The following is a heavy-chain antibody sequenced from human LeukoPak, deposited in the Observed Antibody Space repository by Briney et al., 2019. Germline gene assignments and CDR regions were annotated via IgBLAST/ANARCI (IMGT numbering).Heavy chain of an antibody. CDR3: ARVVPAAIGSWFDP. J-gene: IGHJ5*02. Sequence: SVTVSCKASGGTFSSYAISWVRQAPGQGLEWMGGIIPIFGTANYAQKFQGRVTITADESTSTAYMELSSLRSEDTAVYYCARVVPAAIGSWFDPWGQGTLVTVSS. CDR2: IIPIFGTA. D-gene: IGHD2-2*01. V-gene: IGHV1-69*13. CDR1: GGTFSSYA.